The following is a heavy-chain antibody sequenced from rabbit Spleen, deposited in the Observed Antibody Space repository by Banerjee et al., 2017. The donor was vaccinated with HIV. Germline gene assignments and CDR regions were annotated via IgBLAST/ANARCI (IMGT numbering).Heavy chain of an antibody. CDR1: GFSLSNNYV. CDR3: ARNYVNAFDP. V-gene: IGHV1S40*01. J-gene: IGHJ2*01. CDR2: IYTSSGST. Sequence: QSLEESGGDLVKPGASLTLTCTASGFSLSNNYVMCWVRQAPGKGLEWIGCIYTSSGSTWYASWVNGRFTISKTSSTTVTLQMTSLTAADTATYFCARNYVNAFDPWGQGTLVTVS. D-gene: IGHD1-1*01.